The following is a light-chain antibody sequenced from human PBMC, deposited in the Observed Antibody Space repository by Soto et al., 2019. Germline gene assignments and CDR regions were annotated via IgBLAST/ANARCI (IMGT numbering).Light chain of an antibody. J-gene: IGKJ1*01. CDR3: LQVKTFPRT. Sequence: DIQMTQSPSSISASVGDRVTITCRASQDINNRLAWFQQSPGRAPKYLIQAASMVQSGVPSRFSASGSGPDFTLTIDSLEPEDFATYYCLQVKTFPRTFGQGTRLEIK. CDR2: AAS. V-gene: IGKV1-12*01. CDR1: QDINNR.